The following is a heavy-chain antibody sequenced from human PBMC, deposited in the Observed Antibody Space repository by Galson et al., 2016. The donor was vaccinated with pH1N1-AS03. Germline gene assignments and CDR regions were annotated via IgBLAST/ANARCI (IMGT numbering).Heavy chain of an antibody. V-gene: IGHV5-51*01. CDR2: IYPGDSDT. CDR3: ARRVSYTGSYPLDY. J-gene: IGHJ4*02. D-gene: IGHD1-26*01. Sequence: QSGAEVKKSGESLKNSCKGSGYKFTNYWTGWVRQMPGQGLEWMGSIYPGDSDTRYSPPFQGQVTISADKSISTAYLQWSSLKASDTAMYYCARRVSYTGSYPLDYWGQGTLVTVSS. CDR1: GYKFTNYW.